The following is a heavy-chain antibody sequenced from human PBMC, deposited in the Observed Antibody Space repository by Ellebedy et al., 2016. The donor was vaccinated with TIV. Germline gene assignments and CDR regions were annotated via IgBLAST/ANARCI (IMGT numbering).Heavy chain of an antibody. J-gene: IGHJ4*02. V-gene: IGHV6-1*01. D-gene: IGHD3-22*01. CDR3: ARGLEKMIVITYFDL. CDR2: TDYRSNWYI. Sequence: SQTLSLTCAISGDSVSTDSATWNWIRLSPSRGLEWLGRTDYRSNWYIDYATTVRNRIANKADTSKNHFSLQLFSVGPEDTAVYYCARGLEKMIVITYFDLWGQGTLVTVSS. CDR1: GDSVSTDSAT.